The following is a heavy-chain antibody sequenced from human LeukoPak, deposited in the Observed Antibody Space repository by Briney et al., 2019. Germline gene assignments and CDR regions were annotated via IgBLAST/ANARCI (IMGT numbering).Heavy chain of an antibody. D-gene: IGHD6-19*01. CDR3: ARTVVAIAVAGYFDY. J-gene: IGHJ4*02. CDR1: GFTFSSYA. Sequence: GRSLRLSCAASGFTFSSYAMHWVRQAPGKGLEWVAVISYDGSNKYYADSVKGRFTISRGNSKNTLYLQMNSLRAEDTAVYYCARTVVAIAVAGYFDYWGQGTLVTVSS. CDR2: ISYDGSNK. V-gene: IGHV3-30-3*01.